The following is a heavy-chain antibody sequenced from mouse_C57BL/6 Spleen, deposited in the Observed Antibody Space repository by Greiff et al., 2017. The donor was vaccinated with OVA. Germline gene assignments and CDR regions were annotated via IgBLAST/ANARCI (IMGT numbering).Heavy chain of an antibody. V-gene: IGHV1-52*01. D-gene: IGHD2-2*01. CDR2: IDPSASAT. CDR3: ARDGYEYYFDY. J-gene: IGHJ2*01. Sequence: QVQLKQSGAELVRPGSSVKLSCKASGYTFTSYWMHWVKQRPIQGLEWIGNIDPSASATHYNQKFKDKATLTVDKSSSTAYMQLSSLTSEDSAVYYCARDGYEYYFDYWGQGTTLTVSA. CDR1: GYTFTSYW.